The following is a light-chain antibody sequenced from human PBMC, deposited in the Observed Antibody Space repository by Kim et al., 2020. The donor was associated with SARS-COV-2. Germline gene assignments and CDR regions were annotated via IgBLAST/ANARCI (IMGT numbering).Light chain of an antibody. J-gene: IGKJ2*01. CDR2: DSS. CDR1: QSVSSSF. Sequence: EIVLTQSPGTLSLSPGERATLSCRASQSVSSSFLAWYQHKPGQAPTLLIYDSSTRATGIPDRFTGSGSGTDFTLTISRLEPEDFALYFCQHFGGSSDTFGQGTKLEI. V-gene: IGKV3-20*01. CDR3: QHFGGSSDT.